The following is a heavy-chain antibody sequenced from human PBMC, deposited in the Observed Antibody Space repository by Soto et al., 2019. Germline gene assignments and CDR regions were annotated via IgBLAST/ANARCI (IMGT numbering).Heavy chain of an antibody. Sequence: GGSLRLSCVASGFTFHDFAMHWVRKIPGKGLEWVAFSSWDGGRTYYRDSVKGRLTIYRENSKNSLYLQMDSLRSADTALYYCAKDRYSTSPYHFDHWGQGTLVTVSS. V-gene: IGHV3-43D*04. CDR2: SSWDGGRT. CDR1: GFTFHDFA. J-gene: IGHJ4*02. D-gene: IGHD2-8*01. CDR3: AKDRYSTSPYHFDH.